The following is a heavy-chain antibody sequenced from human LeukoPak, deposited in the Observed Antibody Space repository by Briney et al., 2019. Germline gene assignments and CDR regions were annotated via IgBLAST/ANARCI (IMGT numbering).Heavy chain of an antibody. J-gene: IGHJ4*02. Sequence: GGSLTLSCTTSGFTFSNYWMYWVRQAPRKGLMWVSRIKSDRTGITYTDSVEGRFTISRDNAKNTLYLQMNILIDEDTAVYYCVRGQTIDYWGQGTLVTVSS. CDR3: VRGQTIDY. CDR2: IKSDRTGI. D-gene: IGHD3-3*01. CDR1: GFTFSNYW. V-gene: IGHV3-74*01.